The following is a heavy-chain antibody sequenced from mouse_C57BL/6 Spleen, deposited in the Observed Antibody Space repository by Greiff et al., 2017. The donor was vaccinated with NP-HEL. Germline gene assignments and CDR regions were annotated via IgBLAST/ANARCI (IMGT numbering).Heavy chain of an antibody. CDR2: INPGSGGT. V-gene: IGHV1-54*01. D-gene: IGHD1-1*01. J-gene: IGHJ3*01. CDR3: SLYYYGSSYGFAY. Sequence: VQLQESGAELVRPGTSVKVSCKASGYAFTNYLIEWVKQRPGQGLEWIGVINPGSGGTNYNEKFKGKATLTADKSSSTAYMQLSSLTSEDSAVYFCSLYYYGSSYGFAYWGQGTLVTVSA. CDR1: GYAFTNYL.